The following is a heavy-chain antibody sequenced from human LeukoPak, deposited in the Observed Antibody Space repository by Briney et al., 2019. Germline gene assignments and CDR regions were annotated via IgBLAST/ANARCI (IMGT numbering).Heavy chain of an antibody. CDR2: LIQDGREK. Sequence: GGSLRLSCAACEFTFSRYWMTWVRQAPGKGLEWVATLIQDGREKHYVDSVKGRFTISRDNAKNSVYLEMNSLRAEDTAVYFCASWGSVAGQRALDYWGQGTLVTVSS. CDR3: ASWGSVAGQRALDY. J-gene: IGHJ4*02. CDR1: EFTFSRYW. V-gene: IGHV3-7*03. D-gene: IGHD6-19*01.